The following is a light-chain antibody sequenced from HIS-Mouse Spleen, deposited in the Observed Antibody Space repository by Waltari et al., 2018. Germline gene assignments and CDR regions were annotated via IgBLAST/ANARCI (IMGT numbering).Light chain of an antibody. Sequence: EIVLTQSPATLSLSPGEIPTLSCRASQSVSSYLAWYQQKPGQSPRLLIYDASNRATGIPARFSGSGSGTDFTLTISSLEPEDFAVYYCQQRSNWPHTFGQGTKLEIK. J-gene: IGKJ2*01. CDR2: DAS. V-gene: IGKV3-11*01. CDR3: QQRSNWPHT. CDR1: QSVSSY.